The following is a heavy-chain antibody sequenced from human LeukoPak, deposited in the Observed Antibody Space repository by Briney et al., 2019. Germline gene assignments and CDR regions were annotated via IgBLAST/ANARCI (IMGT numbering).Heavy chain of an antibody. J-gene: IGHJ4*02. Sequence: GSLRLSCAASGFSFSDYATSWVRQAPGKGLEWVSGVSGSAGTSYHADSVKGRFTISRDNSKNTLYLQMNSLRVEDTAVYYCARDRGVTPRRNYFDHWGQGSLGAVSS. CDR3: ARDRGVTPRRNYFDH. CDR1: GFSFSDYA. V-gene: IGHV3-23*01. CDR2: VSGSAGTS. D-gene: IGHD2-8*01.